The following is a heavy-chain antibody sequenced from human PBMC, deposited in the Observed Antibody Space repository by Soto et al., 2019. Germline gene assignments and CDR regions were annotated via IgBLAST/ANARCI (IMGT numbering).Heavy chain of an antibody. CDR3: TTVRILWFPERAL. Sequence: GRSLRLSCAASGFTFSNAWMSWVRQAPGKGLEWVGRIKSKTDGGTTDYAAPVKGRFTISRDDSKNTLYLQMNSLKTEDTAVYYCTTVRILWFPERALWGQGTLVTVSS. V-gene: IGHV3-15*01. D-gene: IGHD3-10*01. CDR2: IKSKTDGGTT. CDR1: GFTFSNAW. J-gene: IGHJ4*02.